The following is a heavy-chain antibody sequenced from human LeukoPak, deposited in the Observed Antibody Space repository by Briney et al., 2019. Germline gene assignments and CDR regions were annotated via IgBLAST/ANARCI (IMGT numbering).Heavy chain of an antibody. J-gene: IGHJ4*02. CDR3: AYMRGLYYGIDY. Sequence: GGSLRLSCAASGFTFSSYAMSWVRQAPGKGLEWVSAISGSGGSTYYADSVKGRFTISRDNSKNTLYLQMNSLRAEDTAVYYCAYMRGLYYGIDYWGQGTLVTVSS. CDR1: GFTFSSYA. D-gene: IGHD3-10*01. V-gene: IGHV3-23*01. CDR2: ISGSGGST.